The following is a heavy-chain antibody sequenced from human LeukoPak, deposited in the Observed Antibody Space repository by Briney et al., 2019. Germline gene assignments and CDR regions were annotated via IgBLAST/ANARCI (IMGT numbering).Heavy chain of an antibody. CDR2: IYYSGST. Sequence: PSETLSLTCTVSGGSISSSSYYWGWIRQPPGKGLEWIGSIYYSGSTYYNPSLKSRVTISVDTSKNQFSLKLSSVTAADTAVYYCTRLGAAAGYLSTYYYYGMDVWGQGTTVTVSS. CDR1: GGSISSSSYY. J-gene: IGHJ6*02. CDR3: TRLGAAAGYLSTYYYYGMDV. D-gene: IGHD6-13*01. V-gene: IGHV4-39*01.